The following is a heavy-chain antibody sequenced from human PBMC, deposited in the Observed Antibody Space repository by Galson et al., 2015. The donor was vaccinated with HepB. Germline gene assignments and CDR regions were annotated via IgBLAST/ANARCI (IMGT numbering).Heavy chain of an antibody. D-gene: IGHD5-18*01. Sequence: SLRLSCAASGFTFSSYAMHWVRQAPGKGLEWVAVISYDGSNKYYADSVKGRFTISRDNSKNTLYLQMNSLRAEDTAVYYCARDQGYSYGRPEYYFDYWGQGTLVTVSS. CDR1: GFTFSSYA. V-gene: IGHV3-30*04. CDR3: ARDQGYSYGRPEYYFDY. J-gene: IGHJ4*02. CDR2: ISYDGSNK.